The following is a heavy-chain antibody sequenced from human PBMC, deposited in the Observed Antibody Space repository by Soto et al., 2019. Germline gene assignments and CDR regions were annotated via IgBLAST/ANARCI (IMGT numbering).Heavy chain of an antibody. V-gene: IGHV3-23*01. Sequence: PGWSLRLSCASSVFTFSSYSMSWVRQAPGKGLEWVSGFRSSGDDGTTYYADSVKGRFTISRDNSKNTLFLQMNSLRAEDTAIYYCAKKVNSGSGSQYFDYWGQGTLVTVSS. J-gene: IGHJ4*02. CDR3: AKKVNSGSGSQYFDY. CDR2: FRSSGDDGTT. CDR1: VFTFSSYS. D-gene: IGHD3-10*01.